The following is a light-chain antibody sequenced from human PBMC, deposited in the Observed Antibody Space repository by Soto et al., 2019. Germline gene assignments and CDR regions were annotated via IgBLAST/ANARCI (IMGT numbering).Light chain of an antibody. CDR2: EVS. CDR3: SSYAGSNILSVV. V-gene: IGLV2-8*01. Sequence: QSVLTQPPSASGSPGQSVTISCTGTSSDVGGYNYVSWYQQHPGNAPKLMIYEVSKRPSGVPDRFSGSKSGNTASLTVSGLQAQDEADYYCSSYAGSNILSVVFRGGTKVTVL. CDR1: SSDVGGYNY. J-gene: IGLJ2*01.